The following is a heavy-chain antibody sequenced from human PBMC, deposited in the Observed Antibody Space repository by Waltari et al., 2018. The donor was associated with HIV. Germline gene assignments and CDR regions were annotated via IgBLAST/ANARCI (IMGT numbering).Heavy chain of an antibody. V-gene: IGHV3-7*01. D-gene: IGHD1-26*01. J-gene: IGHJ4*02. CDR1: GFSIGRYW. CDR3: TRGGYWEPPDY. CDR2: IKPDSSEK. Sequence: QLVESGGDLFPPGGSLRLSCVVYGFSIGRYWMTWVRQAPGKGLEGVANIKPDSSEKHYVGSVKGRFTVSRDNARDSLFLHMDTLRVDDTAVYYCTRGGYWEPPDYWGQGTLVTVSS.